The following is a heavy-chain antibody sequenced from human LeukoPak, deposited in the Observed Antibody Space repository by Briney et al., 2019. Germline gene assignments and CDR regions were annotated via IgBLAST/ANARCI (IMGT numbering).Heavy chain of an antibody. CDR2: IYYSGTT. Sequence: SETLSLTCTVSGGSISSSSYSWGWIRQPPGKGLEWSGSIYYSGTTYYNLSLKSRVTISVDTSKKHFSLKLSSVTAADTAVYYCARDFWSGRNWFDPWGQGTLVTVSS. CDR3: ARDFWSGRNWFDP. CDR1: GGSISSSSYS. J-gene: IGHJ5*02. V-gene: IGHV4-39*07. D-gene: IGHD3-3*01.